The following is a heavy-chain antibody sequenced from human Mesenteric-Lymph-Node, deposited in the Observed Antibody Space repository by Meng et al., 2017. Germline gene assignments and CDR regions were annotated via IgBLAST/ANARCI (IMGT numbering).Heavy chain of an antibody. D-gene: IGHD3-10*01. Sequence: QVQLQQWGAGLLKPSETLSLTCAVYGGSFSGYYWSWIRQPPGKGLEWIGEIYHSGSTNYNPSLKSRVTISVDKSKNQFSLKLSSVTATDTAVYYCARQSGYFDYWGQGTLVTVSS. CDR3: ARQSGYFDY. J-gene: IGHJ4*02. CDR2: IYHSGST. V-gene: IGHV4-34*01. CDR1: GGSFSGYY.